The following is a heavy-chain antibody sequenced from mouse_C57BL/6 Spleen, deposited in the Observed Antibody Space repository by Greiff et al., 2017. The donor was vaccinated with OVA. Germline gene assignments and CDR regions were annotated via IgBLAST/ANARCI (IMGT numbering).Heavy chain of an antibody. CDR1: GYTFTSYW. CDR3: ARAGHYYGSSYGYFDV. D-gene: IGHD1-1*01. Sequence: QVQLQQPGAELVKPGASVKLSCKASGYTFTSYWMHWVKQRPGQGLEWIGMIHPNSGSTNYNEKFKSKATLTVDKSSSTAYMQLSSLTSEDSAVYYCARAGHYYGSSYGYFDVWGTGTTVTVSS. CDR2: IHPNSGST. J-gene: IGHJ1*03. V-gene: IGHV1-64*01.